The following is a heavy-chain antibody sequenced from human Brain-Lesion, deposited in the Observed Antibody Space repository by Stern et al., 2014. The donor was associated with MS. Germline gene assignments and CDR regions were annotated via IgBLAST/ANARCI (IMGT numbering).Heavy chain of an antibody. Sequence: VHLVESGAEVKKPGASVKVSCKASGYTFTSYDVTWVRQAPGQGLEWMGWMNPDSGKIGYAQKFQGRVIMTRSTSISTAYMELTSLRSEDTAVYYCARRRQYYYGSGDYWGQGTLVTVSS. CDR3: ARRRQYYYGSGDY. CDR1: GYTFTSYD. V-gene: IGHV1-8*01. CDR2: MNPDSGKI. D-gene: IGHD3-10*01. J-gene: IGHJ4*02.